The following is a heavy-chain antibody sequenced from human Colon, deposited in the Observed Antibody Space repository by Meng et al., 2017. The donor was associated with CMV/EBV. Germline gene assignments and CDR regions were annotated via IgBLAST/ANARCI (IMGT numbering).Heavy chain of an antibody. V-gene: IGHV4-4*02. Sequence: SSVSGYSFSSNYWWTWVRQPPGKGLEWIGEIYHTGNTNYDPSLQSRVTISVDTSDNHFSVKLSSVTAADTAVYYCTRASEGRRGVHPWGQGTLVTVSS. J-gene: IGHJ5*02. CDR2: IYHTGNT. D-gene: IGHD1-14*01. CDR1: GYSFSSNYW. CDR3: TRASEGRRGVHP.